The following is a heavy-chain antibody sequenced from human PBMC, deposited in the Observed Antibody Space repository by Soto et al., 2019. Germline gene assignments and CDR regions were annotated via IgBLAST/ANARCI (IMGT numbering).Heavy chain of an antibody. D-gene: IGHD3-22*01. CDR2: INAGNGNT. CDR1: GYNFTGYY. J-gene: IGHJ6*02. V-gene: IGHV1-3*01. Sequence: ASVKVSCKASGYNFTGYYIHWLRQAPGQGPEWMGWINAGNGNTEYSQKFQGRVTITRDTSASTAYMELSSLRSEDTAVYYCATKVYDYYDSSGYLSGMDVWGQGTTVTVSS. CDR3: ATKVYDYYDSSGYLSGMDV.